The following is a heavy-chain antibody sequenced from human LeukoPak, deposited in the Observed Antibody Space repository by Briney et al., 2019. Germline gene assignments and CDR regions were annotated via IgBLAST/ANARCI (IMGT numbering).Heavy chain of an antibody. D-gene: IGHD7-27*01. CDR3: AGSLGPLTEY. CDR2: ISYDGSNK. V-gene: IGHV3-30-3*01. CDR1: GFTFSSYA. Sequence: GGSLRLSCAASGFTFSSYAMHWVRQAPGKGLEWVAVISYDGSNKYYADSVKGRFTISRDNSKNTLYLQMNSLRAEDTAVYYCAGSLGPLTEYWGQGTLVTVSS. J-gene: IGHJ4*02.